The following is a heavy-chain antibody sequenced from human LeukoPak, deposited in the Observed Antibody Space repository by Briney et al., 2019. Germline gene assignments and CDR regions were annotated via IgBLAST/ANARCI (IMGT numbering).Heavy chain of an antibody. CDR2: INWSGGST. CDR3: ARAPITSPFYFDY. D-gene: IGHD2-2*01. J-gene: IGHJ4*02. Sequence: PGGSLRLSCTASGFAFDEHGMSWVRQVPGKGLEWVSCINWSGGSTGYADPLRGRFTISRDNAKNSLYLQVDSLRAEDTALYYCARAPITSPFYFDYWGQGTLVTVSS. CDR1: GFAFDEHG. V-gene: IGHV3-20*04.